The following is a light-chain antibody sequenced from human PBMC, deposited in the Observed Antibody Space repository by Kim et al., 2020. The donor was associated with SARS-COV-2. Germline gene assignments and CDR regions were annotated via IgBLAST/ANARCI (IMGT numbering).Light chain of an antibody. CDR1: SSDVGGYNY. CDR2: DVS. J-gene: IGLJ3*02. V-gene: IGLV2-11*01. CDR3: CSYAGSYSWV. Sequence: LTQPRSVSGSPGQSVTISCTGTSSDVGGYNYVSWYQQHPGKAPKLMIYDVSKRPSGVPDRFSGSKSGNTASLTISGLQAEDEADYYCCSYAGSYSWVFGGGTQLTVL.